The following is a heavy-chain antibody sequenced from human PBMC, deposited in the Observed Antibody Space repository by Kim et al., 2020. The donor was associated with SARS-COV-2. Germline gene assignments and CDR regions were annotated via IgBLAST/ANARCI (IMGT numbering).Heavy chain of an antibody. J-gene: IGHJ4*02. D-gene: IGHD3-10*01. Sequence: GGSLRLSCAASGFTFGDYAMHWVRQAPGKGLEWVSGISWNSGSIGYADSVKGRFTISRDNAKNSLYLQMNSLRAEDTALYYCAKDRLGESTPPRFDYWGQGTLVTVSS. CDR2: ISWNSGSI. V-gene: IGHV3-9*01. CDR1: GFTFGDYA. CDR3: AKDRLGESTPPRFDY.